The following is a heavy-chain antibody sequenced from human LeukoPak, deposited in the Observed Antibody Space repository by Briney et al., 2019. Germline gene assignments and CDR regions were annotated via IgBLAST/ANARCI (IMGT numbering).Heavy chain of an antibody. Sequence: ASVKVSCKASGYTFTGYYMHWVRQAPGQGLEWMGWINPSNGGINYAQKFQGRVTMTRDTSINTAYMELTRLRSDDTAFYYCATSGRSGIYSWFDPWGQGTLVTVSS. J-gene: IGHJ5*02. CDR1: GYTFTGYY. CDR2: INPSNGGI. V-gene: IGHV1-2*02. D-gene: IGHD3-10*01. CDR3: ATSGRSGIYSWFDP.